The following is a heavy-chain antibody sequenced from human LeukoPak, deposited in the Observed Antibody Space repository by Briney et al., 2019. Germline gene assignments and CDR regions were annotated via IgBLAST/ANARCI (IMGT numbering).Heavy chain of an antibody. Sequence: SETLSLTCAVYGGSFSGYYWSWIRQPPGKGLEWIGEINHSGSTNYNPSLKSRVTISVDTSKNQFSLKLSSVTAADTAVYYCARVAGPHNWNYPTLLDYWGQGTLVTVSS. V-gene: IGHV4-34*01. D-gene: IGHD1-7*01. CDR2: INHSGST. CDR3: ARVAGPHNWNYPTLLDY. J-gene: IGHJ4*02. CDR1: GGSFSGYY.